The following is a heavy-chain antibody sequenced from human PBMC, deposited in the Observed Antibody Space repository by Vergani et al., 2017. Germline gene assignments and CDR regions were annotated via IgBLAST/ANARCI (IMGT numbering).Heavy chain of an antibody. V-gene: IGHV4-59*01. Sequence: QVQLQESGPGLVKPSETLSLTCTVSGGSISSYYWRWIRQPPGKGLEWIGYIYYSGSTNYSPSLKSRVTISVDTSKNQFSLKLGSVTAADTAVYYCARDRGGLGYFDYWGQGTLVTVSS. CDR3: ARDRGGLGYFDY. J-gene: IGHJ4*02. CDR1: GGSISSYY. CDR2: IYYSGST. D-gene: IGHD4-23*01.